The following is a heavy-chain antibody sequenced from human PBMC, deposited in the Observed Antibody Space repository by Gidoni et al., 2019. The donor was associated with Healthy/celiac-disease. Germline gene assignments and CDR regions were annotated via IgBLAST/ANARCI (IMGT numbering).Heavy chain of an antibody. D-gene: IGHD2-15*01. V-gene: IGHV1-69*01. Sequence: QVQLVQSGAEVKKPGASVKVYCKASGGNGTSYASSWVRQAPGQGLVWLGGIIPIFGTANSAQKFQGRVTITADESTSTAYMELSSLRSEDTAVYYCARADVVVVAATRGRSFAYWGQGTLVTVSS. J-gene: IGHJ4*02. CDR3: ARADVVVVAATRGRSFAY. CDR2: IIPIFGTA. CDR1: GGNGTSYA.